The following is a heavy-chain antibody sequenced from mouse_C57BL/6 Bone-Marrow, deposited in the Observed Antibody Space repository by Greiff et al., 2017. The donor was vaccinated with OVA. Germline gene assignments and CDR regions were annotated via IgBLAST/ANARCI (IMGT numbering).Heavy chain of an antibody. D-gene: IGHD2-1*01. CDR1: GFTFSDYG. CDR3: ARYSYGNYDY. V-gene: IGHV5-15*01. J-gene: IGHJ2*01. Sequence: EVKLMESGGGLVQPGGSLKLSCAASGFTFSDYGMAWVRQAPRKGPEWVAFISNLAYSIYYADTGTGRFTISRENAKNTLYLEMSSLRSEDTAMYYCARYSYGNYDYWGQGTTLTVSS. CDR2: ISNLAYSI.